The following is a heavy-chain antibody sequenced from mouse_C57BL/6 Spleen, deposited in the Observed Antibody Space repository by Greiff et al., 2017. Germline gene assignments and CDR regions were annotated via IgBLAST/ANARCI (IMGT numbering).Heavy chain of an antibody. D-gene: IGHD1-1*01. V-gene: IGHV1-62-2*01. CDR3: ARHEEERDYYGRGAMDY. J-gene: IGHJ4*01. CDR1: GYTFTEYT. Sequence: QVQLQQSGAELVKPGASVKLSCKASGYTFTEYTIHWVKQRSGQGLEWIGWFYPGSGSIKYNEKFKDKATLTADKSSSTVYMELSRLTSEASAVXYCARHEEERDYYGRGAMDYWGQGTSVTVSS. CDR2: FYPGSGSI.